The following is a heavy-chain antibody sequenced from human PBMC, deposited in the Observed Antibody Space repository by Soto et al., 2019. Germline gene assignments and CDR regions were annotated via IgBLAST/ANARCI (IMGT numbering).Heavy chain of an antibody. Sequence: ASVKVSCKASGGTFSSYAISWVRQAPGQGLEWMGGIIPIFGTANYAQKFQGRVTITADESTSTAHMELSSLRSEDAAVYYCARARDIVLMVYATNFDYWGQGTLVTVSS. CDR2: IIPIFGTA. V-gene: IGHV1-69*13. CDR3: ARARDIVLMVYATNFDY. D-gene: IGHD2-8*01. CDR1: GGTFSSYA. J-gene: IGHJ4*02.